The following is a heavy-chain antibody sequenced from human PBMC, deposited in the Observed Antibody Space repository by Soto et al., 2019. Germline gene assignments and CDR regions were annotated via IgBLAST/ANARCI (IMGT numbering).Heavy chain of an antibody. CDR3: ATGLALAYQLLFFDY. Sequence: QVQLVQSGAEVRKPGSSVKVSCKASGGSFSSYSISWVRQAPGQGLEWMGWIIPIFESTNYTQKFQGRVTFTADKSTSTAYTELSSLRSEDTAVYYCATGLALAYQLLFFDYWGQGTLVTVSS. CDR2: IIPIFEST. CDR1: GGSFSSYS. V-gene: IGHV1-69*06. J-gene: IGHJ4*02. D-gene: IGHD3-10*01.